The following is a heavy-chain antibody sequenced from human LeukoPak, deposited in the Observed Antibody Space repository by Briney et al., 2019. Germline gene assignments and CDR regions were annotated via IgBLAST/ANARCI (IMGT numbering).Heavy chain of an antibody. Sequence: GGSLRLSCAASGFTFSSYSMNWVRQAPGKGLEWVSSICSSSSYIYYADSVKGRFTISRDSAKNSLYLQMNSLRAEDTAVYYCARDRHCSGGSCYSPTGDIDYWGQGTLVTVSS. CDR3: ARDRHCSGGSCYSPTGDIDY. V-gene: IGHV3-21*01. J-gene: IGHJ4*02. D-gene: IGHD2-15*01. CDR2: ICSSSSYI. CDR1: GFTFSSYS.